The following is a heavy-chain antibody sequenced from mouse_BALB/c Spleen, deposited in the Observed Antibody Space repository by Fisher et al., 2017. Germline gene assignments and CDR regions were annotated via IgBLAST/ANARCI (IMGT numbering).Heavy chain of an antibody. CDR3: ASYSYYFDY. D-gene: IGHD1-1*01. Sequence: GRFTISRDNAKNTLYLEMSSLRSEDTAMYYCASYSYYFDYWGQGTTLTVSS. V-gene: IGHV5-12*03. J-gene: IGHJ2*01.